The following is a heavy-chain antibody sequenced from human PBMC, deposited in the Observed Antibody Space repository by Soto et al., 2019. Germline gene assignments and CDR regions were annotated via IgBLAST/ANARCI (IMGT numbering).Heavy chain of an antibody. CDR2: IKSKTDGGTT. D-gene: IGHD3-22*01. J-gene: IGHJ4*02. V-gene: IGHV3-15*07. CDR1: GFTFSNAW. Sequence: EVQLVESGGGLVKPGGSLRLSCAASGFTFSNAWMNWVRQAPGKGLEWVGRIKSKTDGGTTDYAAPVKGRFTISRDDSKNTLYLQMNSLKTDDTAVYYCTTAHYYDSSGFDYWGQGTLVTVSS. CDR3: TTAHYYDSSGFDY.